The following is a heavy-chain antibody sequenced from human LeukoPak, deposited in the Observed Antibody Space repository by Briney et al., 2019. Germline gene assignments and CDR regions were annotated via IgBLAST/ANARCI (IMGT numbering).Heavy chain of an antibody. V-gene: IGHV3-9*01. CDR3: AKDYGSGSDYYYYGMDV. CDR1: GFTFDDYA. J-gene: IGHJ6*02. D-gene: IGHD3-10*01. CDR2: ISSNSGSI. Sequence: TGGSLTLSCAASGFTFDDYAMHWLRQAPGKGLEWVSGISSNSGSIGYADSVKGRFTISRDNAKNSLYLQMNSLRAEDTALYYCAKDYGSGSDYYYYGMDVWGQGTTVTVSS.